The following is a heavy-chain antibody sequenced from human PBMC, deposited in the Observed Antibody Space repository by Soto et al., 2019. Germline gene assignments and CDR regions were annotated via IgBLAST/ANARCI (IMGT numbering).Heavy chain of an antibody. D-gene: IGHD5-18*01. CDR2: IVVGSDNT. CDR1: GFTFTSSA. J-gene: IGHJ5*02. V-gene: IGHV1-58*02. Sequence: GASVKVSCKTSGFTFTSSAIQWVRQARGQRLEWIGWIVVGSDNTNYAQKFQERVTITRDLSTNTIYMDLSGLRSEDTAVYYCARDFVGYSYGYPTGWXDPWG. CDR3: ARDFVGYSYGYPTGWXDP.